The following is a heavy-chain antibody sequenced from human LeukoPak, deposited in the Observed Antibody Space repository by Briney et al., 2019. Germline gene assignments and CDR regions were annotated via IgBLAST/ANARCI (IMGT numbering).Heavy chain of an antibody. CDR1: GGTFSSYA. V-gene: IGHV1-69*05. J-gene: IGHJ6*03. D-gene: IGHD3-16*02. CDR2: IIPIFGTA. CDR3: ARAGGYPPYYYYYMDV. Sequence: GASVTVSCKASGGTFSSYAISWVRQAPGQGLEWMGGIIPIFGTANYAQKFQGRVTITTDESTSTAYMELSSLRSEDTAVYYCARAGGYPPYYYYYMDVWGKGTTVTVSS.